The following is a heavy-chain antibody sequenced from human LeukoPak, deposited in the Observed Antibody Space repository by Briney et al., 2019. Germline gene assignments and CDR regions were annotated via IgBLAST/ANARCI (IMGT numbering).Heavy chain of an antibody. Sequence: ASVKVSCKASGYXYTTDGISWVRQAPGQGREWMGRIDTYSGKTNYAQKFQGRVTMTSDTSTSTAYMELRSLRSDDTAVYYCARDRGIAEADSFDPWGQGTLVTVSS. V-gene: IGHV1-18*01. D-gene: IGHD6-13*01. CDR3: ARDRGIAEADSFDP. CDR2: IDTYSGKT. J-gene: IGHJ5*02. CDR1: GYXYTTDG.